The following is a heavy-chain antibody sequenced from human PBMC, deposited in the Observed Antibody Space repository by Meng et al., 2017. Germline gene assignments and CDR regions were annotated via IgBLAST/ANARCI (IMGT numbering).Heavy chain of an antibody. D-gene: IGHD7-27*01. CDR3: AKLGSDY. CDR1: GLTFSISA. Sequence: EVPAVESWPGLVNPGRSLRRSVAASGLTFSISAMGWVRQAPGKGLEWVSGISGNGCSTFYADSVKGRFTISRDNSKNTLYLQMNSLRVEDTALYYCAKLGSDYWGQGTLVTVSS. J-gene: IGHJ4*02. V-gene: IGHV3-23*04. CDR2: ISGNGCST.